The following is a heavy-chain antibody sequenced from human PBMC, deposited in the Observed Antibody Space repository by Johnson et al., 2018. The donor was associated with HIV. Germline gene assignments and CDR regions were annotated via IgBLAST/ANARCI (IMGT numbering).Heavy chain of an antibody. CDR1: GFPFSSYG. Sequence: QVQLVESGGGVVQPGGSLRLSCAASGFPFSSYGMHWVRQAPGKGLAWVAFIRYDVSNKYYADSVKGRFTISRDNAKNSLYLQMNSLRAEDTALYYCAKDHDYYDSSGSILGAFDIWGQGTMVTVSS. V-gene: IGHV3-30*02. CDR3: AKDHDYYDSSGSILGAFDI. D-gene: IGHD3-22*01. CDR2: IRYDVSNK. J-gene: IGHJ3*02.